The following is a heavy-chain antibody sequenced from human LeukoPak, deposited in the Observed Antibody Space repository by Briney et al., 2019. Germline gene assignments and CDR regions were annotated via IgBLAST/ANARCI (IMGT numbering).Heavy chain of an antibody. V-gene: IGHV1-69*13. Sequence: ASVKVSCKASGGTFSSYAISLVRQAPGQGLEWMGGIIPICGTANYAQKFQGRVTITADESTSTAYMELSSLTSVDTAVYYCARERSQENRPYCSSTSCPNWFDPWGQGTLVTVSS. CDR2: IIPICGTA. D-gene: IGHD2-2*01. CDR1: GGTFSSYA. CDR3: ARERSQENRPYCSSTSCPNWFDP. J-gene: IGHJ5*02.